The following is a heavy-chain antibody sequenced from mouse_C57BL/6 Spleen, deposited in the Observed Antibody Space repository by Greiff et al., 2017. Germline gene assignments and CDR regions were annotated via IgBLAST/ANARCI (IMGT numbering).Heavy chain of an antibody. V-gene: IGHV5-17*01. CDR1: GFTFSDYG. CDR2: ISSGSSTI. D-gene: IGHD1-1*01. J-gene: IGHJ4*01. Sequence: EVQLQESGGGLVKPGGSLKLSCAASGFTFSDYGMHWVRQAPEKGLEWVAYISSGSSTIYYADTVKGRFTISRDNAKNTLFLQMTSLRSEDTAMYYCARKSTTRAMDYWGQGTSVTVAS. CDR3: ARKSTTRAMDY.